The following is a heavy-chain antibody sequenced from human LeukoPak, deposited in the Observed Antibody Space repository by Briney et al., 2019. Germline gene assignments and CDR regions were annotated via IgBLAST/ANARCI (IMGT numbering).Heavy chain of an antibody. CDR1: GGSISSNY. CDR3: ARNARYNWFDP. V-gene: IGHV4-59*01. J-gene: IGHJ5*02. Sequence: SQTLSLTCTVSGGSISSNYWSWIRQPPGKGLEWIGYIYYSGSSNYNPSLKSQVTISVDTSKNQFSLKVSSVTAADTAVYYCARNARYNWFDPWGQGTLVTVSS. CDR2: IYYSGSS.